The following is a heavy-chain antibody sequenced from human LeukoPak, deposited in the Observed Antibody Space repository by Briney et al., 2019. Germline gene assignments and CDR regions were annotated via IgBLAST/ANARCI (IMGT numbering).Heavy chain of an antibody. Sequence: SETRSLTCAVNGGSFSVYYWGWIGKPPGKGLEWIGEINHSGSTNYNPSLKSRVTISVDTSKNQFPLKLSSVTAADTAVYYCARIKSVVRGVIRNDAFDIWGQGTMVTVSS. D-gene: IGHD3-10*01. CDR1: GGSFSVYY. CDR3: ARIKSVVRGVIRNDAFDI. J-gene: IGHJ3*02. CDR2: INHSGST. V-gene: IGHV4-34*01.